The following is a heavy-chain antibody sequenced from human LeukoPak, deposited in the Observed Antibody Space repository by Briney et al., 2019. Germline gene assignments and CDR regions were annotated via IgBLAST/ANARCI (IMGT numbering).Heavy chain of an antibody. CDR1: GESISGGGYY. D-gene: IGHD4-23*01. CDR2: IYYSGSA. CDR3: ARNTVITRADFGY. Sequence: SQTLSLTCTVSGESISGGGYYWNWIRQHPGKGLEWIGYIYYSGSAYYDPSLKSRVTISVDTSKNQFSLKLSSVTAADTAVYYCARNTVITRADFGYWGQGTLVTVSS. J-gene: IGHJ4*02. V-gene: IGHV4-31*03.